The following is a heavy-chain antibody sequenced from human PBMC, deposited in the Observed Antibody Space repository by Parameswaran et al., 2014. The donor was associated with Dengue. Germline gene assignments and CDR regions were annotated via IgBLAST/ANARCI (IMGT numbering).Heavy chain of an antibody. J-gene: IGHJ6*02. CDR2: ISAYNGNT. V-gene: IGHV1-18*01. CDR3: ARLAASIAAPYYGMDV. Sequence: SWVRQAPGQGLEWMGWISAYNGNTNYAQKLQGRVTMTTDTSTSTAYMELRSLRSDDTAVYYCARLAASIAAPYYGMDVWGQGTTVTVSS. D-gene: IGHD6-6*01.